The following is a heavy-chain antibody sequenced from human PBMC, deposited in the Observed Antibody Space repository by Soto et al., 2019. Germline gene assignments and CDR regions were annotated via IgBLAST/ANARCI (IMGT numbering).Heavy chain of an antibody. D-gene: IGHD5-12*01. CDR1: GFTFSNAW. J-gene: IGHJ6*02. CDR3: TTPSTPVATIIQGSNPEDYYSYYGMDV. V-gene: IGHV3-15*07. Sequence: GGALRLSCAASGFTFSNAWMNWVRQAPGKGLEWVGRIKSKTDGGTTDYAAPVKGRFTISRDDSKNTLYLQMNSLKTEDTAVYYCTTPSTPVATIIQGSNPEDYYSYYGMDVWGQGTTVTVSS. CDR2: IKSKTDGGTT.